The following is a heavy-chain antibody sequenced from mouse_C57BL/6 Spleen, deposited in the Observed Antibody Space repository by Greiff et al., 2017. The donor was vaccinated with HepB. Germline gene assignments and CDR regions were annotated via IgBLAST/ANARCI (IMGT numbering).Heavy chain of an antibody. J-gene: IGHJ1*03. V-gene: IGHV1-55*01. CDR3: AIYYDYDEGYWYFDV. D-gene: IGHD2-4*01. CDR1: GYTFTSYW. Sequence: VKLQQPGAELVKPGASVKMSCKASGYTFTSYWITWVKQRPGQGLEWIGDIYPGSGSTNYNEKFKSKATLTVDTSSSTAYMQLSSLTSEDSAVYYCAIYYDYDEGYWYFDVWGTGTTVTVSS. CDR2: IYPGSGST.